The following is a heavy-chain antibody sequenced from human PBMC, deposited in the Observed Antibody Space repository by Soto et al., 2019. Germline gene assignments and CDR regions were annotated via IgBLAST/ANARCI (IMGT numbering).Heavy chain of an antibody. CDR1: TFPFSTYW. CDR3: AGGNALDV. Sequence: GGSLRLSCAASTFPFSTYWMTWVRQAPGKGLEWVANIHRDEIEKYYMDSVKGRFTISRDNAKNSLYLQMTSLRAEDTAVYYCAGGNALDVWGQGTTVTVSS. J-gene: IGHJ6*02. CDR2: IHRDEIEK. V-gene: IGHV3-7*01.